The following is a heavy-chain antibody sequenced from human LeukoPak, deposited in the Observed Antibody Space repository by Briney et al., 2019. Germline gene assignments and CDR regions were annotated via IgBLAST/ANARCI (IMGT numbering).Heavy chain of an antibody. V-gene: IGHV3-21*01. CDR3: VRDGIGSGYDFDY. J-gene: IGHJ4*02. CDR2: ISGSSSFI. CDR1: GFTFSSYS. D-gene: IGHD5-12*01. Sequence: PGGSLRLSCAASGFTFSSYSMNWVRQAPGKGLEWVSSISGSSSFISYADSVKGRFTISRDNAKNSLYLQMNSLRAEDTAVFYCVRDGIGSGYDFDYWGQGTLVTVSS.